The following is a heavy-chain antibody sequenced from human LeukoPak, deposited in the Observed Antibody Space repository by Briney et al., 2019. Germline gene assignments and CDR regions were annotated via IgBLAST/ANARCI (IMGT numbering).Heavy chain of an antibody. J-gene: IGHJ4*02. D-gene: IGHD3-22*01. CDR3: ARHLELHYYYDSSGYYY. CDR2: INHSGST. CDR1: GGSFSGYY. Sequence: SETLSLTCAVYGGSFSGYYWSWIRQPPGKGLEWIGEINHSGSTNYNPSLKSRVTISVDTSKNQFSLKLSSVTAADTAVYYCARHLELHYYYDSSGYYYWGQGTLVTVSS. V-gene: IGHV4-34*01.